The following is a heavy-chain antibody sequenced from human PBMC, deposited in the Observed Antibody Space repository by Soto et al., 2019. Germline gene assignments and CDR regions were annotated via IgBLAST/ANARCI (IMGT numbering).Heavy chain of an antibody. D-gene: IGHD2-21*01. J-gene: IGHJ6*02. V-gene: IGHV1-8*01. CDR1: GYTFSDFD. CDR3: ARGNPFNCAGFDV. Sequence: ASVKVSCKASGYTFSDFDINWLRQDSGQGPEWMGWMNAKSGDTFFPQRLQGKFNMTWDTSLSTAYMEVGSLTSDDTAIYYGARGNPFNCAGFDVWGQGTTVTVSS. CDR2: MNAKSGDT.